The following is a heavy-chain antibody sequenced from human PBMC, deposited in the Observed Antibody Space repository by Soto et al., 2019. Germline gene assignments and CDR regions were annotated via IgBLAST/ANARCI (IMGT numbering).Heavy chain of an antibody. Sequence: EVQLLESGGGLVQPGGSLRLSCGVSGIDFSNYAMTWVRQAPWKGLEWVAISSTSGRSTYHAASVRGRFTISRDNSKNTLYLHMTYLRAEDTAVYYCAKDGNWLDVFLDLWGQGTPVTVSS. CDR2: SSTSGRST. D-gene: IGHD6-19*01. J-gene: IGHJ4*02. CDR1: GIDFSNYA. V-gene: IGHV3-23*01. CDR3: AKDGNWLDVFLDL.